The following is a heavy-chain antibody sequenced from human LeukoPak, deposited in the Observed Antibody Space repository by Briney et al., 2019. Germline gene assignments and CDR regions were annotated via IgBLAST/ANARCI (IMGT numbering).Heavy chain of an antibody. J-gene: IGHJ4*02. CDR3: ARGAIKIPYSSSWYAY. Sequence: SETLSLTCTVSGGSISSSSYYWGWIRQPPGKGLEWIGSIYYSGSTYYNPSLKSRVTISVDTSKNQFSLKLSSVTAADTAVYYCARGAIKIPYSSSWYAYWGQGTLVTVSS. CDR1: GGSISSSSYY. CDR2: IYYSGST. D-gene: IGHD6-13*01. V-gene: IGHV4-39*07.